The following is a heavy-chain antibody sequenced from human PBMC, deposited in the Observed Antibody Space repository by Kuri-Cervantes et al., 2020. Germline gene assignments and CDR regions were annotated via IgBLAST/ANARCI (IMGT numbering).Heavy chain of an antibody. CDR2: INHSGST. V-gene: IGHV4-34*01. CDR3: ARTYYYDSSGYYPGGFDY. CDR1: GGSFSGYY. Sequence: GSLRLSCAVYGGSFSGYYWSWIRQPPGKGLEWIGEINHSGSTNYNPSLKSRVTISVDTSKNQFSLKLSSVTAADTAVYYCARTYYYDSSGYYPGGFDYWGQGTLVTVSS. D-gene: IGHD3-22*01. J-gene: IGHJ4*02.